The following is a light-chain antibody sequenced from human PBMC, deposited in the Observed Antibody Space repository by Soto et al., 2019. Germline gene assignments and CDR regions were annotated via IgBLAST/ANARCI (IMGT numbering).Light chain of an antibody. CDR2: DAS. CDR3: QHYAKWPLT. J-gene: IGKJ4*01. V-gene: IGKV3-15*01. Sequence: EIGMTQSPAALSVSPGEGATLSCRASQGIGSTLAWYQQKPGQTPRLLIYDASTRAAGVPARFSGSGSGTDFTLTINSLQSEDFAIYYCQHYAKWPLTFGGGPKVDIK. CDR1: QGIGST.